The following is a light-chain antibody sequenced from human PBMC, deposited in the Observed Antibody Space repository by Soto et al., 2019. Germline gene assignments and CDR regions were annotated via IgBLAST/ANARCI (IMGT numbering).Light chain of an antibody. J-gene: IGLJ1*01. CDR2: EVN. V-gene: IGLV2-14*01. CDR3: TSYTSSITYV. CDR1: SSDVGGYNY. Sequence: QSALTQPASVSGSPGQSITISCTGTSSDVGGYNYVSWYQQHPGKAPKLMIYEVNNRPSGVSNRFSGSKSGKTASLTISGLQAEDEADYYCTSYTSSITYVFGTGTKLTVL.